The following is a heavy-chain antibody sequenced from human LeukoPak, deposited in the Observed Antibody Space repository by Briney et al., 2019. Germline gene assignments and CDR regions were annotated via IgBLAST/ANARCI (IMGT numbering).Heavy chain of an antibody. D-gene: IGHD5-12*01. J-gene: IGHJ1*01. Sequence: SETLSLTCTVSGGSINSYYWSWIRQPPGKGLEWIGYISYSGSTNFNPSLRSRVTISVDTSKNYFSLKLSSVTAADTAVYYCARHGGRGYSGYDMEYFRHWGQGTLVTVSS. V-gene: IGHV4-59*08. CDR1: GGSINSYY. CDR3: ARHGGRGYSGYDMEYFRH. CDR2: ISYSGST.